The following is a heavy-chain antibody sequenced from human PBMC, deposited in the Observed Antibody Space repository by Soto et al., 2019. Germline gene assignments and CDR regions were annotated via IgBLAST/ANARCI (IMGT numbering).Heavy chain of an antibody. D-gene: IGHD2-15*01. V-gene: IGHV1-3*01. Sequence: ASVKVSCKASGYTFTSYAMHWVRQAPGQRLEWMGWINAGNGNTKYSQKLQGRVTITRDSSASTAYMELSSLRSEDTAVYYCARGPGGPDGPGDYWGQGTLVTVSS. J-gene: IGHJ4*02. CDR1: GYTFTSYA. CDR3: ARGPGGPDGPGDY. CDR2: INAGNGNT.